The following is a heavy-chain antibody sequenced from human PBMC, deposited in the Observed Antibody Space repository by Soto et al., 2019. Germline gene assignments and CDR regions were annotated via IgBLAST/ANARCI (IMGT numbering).Heavy chain of an antibody. CDR1: GGTFSNHV. J-gene: IGHJ4*02. CDR2: IIPIFGTT. D-gene: IGHD4-17*01. V-gene: IGHV1-69*12. CDR3: ATDQTRVGTYGVNSLDY. Sequence: QVQLVQSAAEVRRPGSSVKVSCKASGGTFSNHVINWVRQAPGQGLEWMGEIIPIFGTTNYAQEFKGRVTVTADETTTKAYMELSSLRSEDTAVYYCATDQTRVGTYGVNSLDYWGQGTLVTVSS.